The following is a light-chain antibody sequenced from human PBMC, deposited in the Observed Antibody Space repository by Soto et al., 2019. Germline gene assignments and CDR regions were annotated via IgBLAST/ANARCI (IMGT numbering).Light chain of an antibody. CDR3: TSYAGSNKI. CDR1: SSDVGGYDY. V-gene: IGLV2-8*01. J-gene: IGLJ2*01. CDR2: EVT. Sequence: QSVLTQPPSASGSPGQSVTISCTGTSSDVGGYDYVSWYQQYPGKAPKLIIYEVTKRPSGVPDRFSGSKSGNTASLTVSGLQAEDEAAYYCTSYAGSNKIFGGGTKVTVL.